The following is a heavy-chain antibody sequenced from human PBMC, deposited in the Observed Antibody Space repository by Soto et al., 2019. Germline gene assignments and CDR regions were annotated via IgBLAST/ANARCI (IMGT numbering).Heavy chain of an antibody. CDR3: ARDPGSYGDYPTDY. J-gene: IGHJ4*02. V-gene: IGHV1-18*01. CDR2: ISAYNGNT. Sequence: ASVKVSCKASGYTFTSYGISWVRQAPGQGLEWMGWISAYNGNTNYAQKLQGRVTITTDTSTSTAYMELRSLRSDDTAVYYCARDPGSYGDYPTDYRGQGTLVTVSS. CDR1: GYTFTSYG. D-gene: IGHD4-17*01.